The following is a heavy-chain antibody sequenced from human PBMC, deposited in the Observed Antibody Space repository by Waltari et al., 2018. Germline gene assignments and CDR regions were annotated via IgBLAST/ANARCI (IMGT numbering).Heavy chain of an antibody. CDR3: ARGWAPNI. J-gene: IGHJ4*02. V-gene: IGHV3-7*01. CDR2: IKEDGSEK. Sequence: EAQLVESGGSLVQPGGSLRLSCAASGFPFSSYWMTWVRQAPEKGLEWVANIKEDGSEKYYVDSVKGRFTVSRDNAKNSLYLQMNSLRAEDTAVYYCARGWAPNIWGQGTLVTVSS. CDR1: GFPFSSYW.